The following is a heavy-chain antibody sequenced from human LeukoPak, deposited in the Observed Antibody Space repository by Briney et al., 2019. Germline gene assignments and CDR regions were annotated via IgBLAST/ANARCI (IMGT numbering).Heavy chain of an antibody. CDR3: ARSTRGHYYDYFDY. V-gene: IGHV1-69*05. Sequence: SVKVSCKASGGAFSSYAISWVRQAPGQGLEWMGGLIPIFGTANYAQKFQGRVTITTDEYTSTAYMELSSLRPEDTAVYYCARSTRGHYYDYFDYWGQGTLVTVSS. CDR2: LIPIFGTA. D-gene: IGHD3-22*01. CDR1: GGAFSSYA. J-gene: IGHJ4*02.